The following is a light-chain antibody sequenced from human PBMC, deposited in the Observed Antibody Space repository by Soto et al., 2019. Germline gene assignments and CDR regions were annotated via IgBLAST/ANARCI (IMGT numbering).Light chain of an antibody. V-gene: IGLV4-60*03. J-gene: IGLJ3*02. CDR3: EACGSNSWV. Sequence: QSVLTQSSSASASLGSSVKLTCTLSSGNSNYIIAWHQQQPGQAPRYLMKLEGSRTYNKGSGVPDRFSGSSSGADRYLTICNLQSEDEADYYCEACGSNSWVFGRGTKVTVL. CDR2: LEGSRTY. CDR1: SGNSNYI.